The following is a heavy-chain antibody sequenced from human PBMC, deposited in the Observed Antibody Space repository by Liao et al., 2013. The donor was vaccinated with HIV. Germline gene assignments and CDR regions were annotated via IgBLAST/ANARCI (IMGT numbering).Heavy chain of an antibody. Sequence: QVQLQESGPRLVRPSETLSLTCTVSGYSISRGFFWAWIRQPPTKGLEWIGTFHQTGGPDYNPSLKSRVTMSADTSKNQLSLSLTSVTAADTAVYYCARQGLGSYIESSGYSDFWGQGILVTVSS. CDR2: FHQTGGP. CDR3: ARQGLGSYIESSGYSDF. CDR1: GYSISRGFF. V-gene: IGHV4-38-2*02. D-gene: IGHD3-22*01. J-gene: IGHJ4*02.